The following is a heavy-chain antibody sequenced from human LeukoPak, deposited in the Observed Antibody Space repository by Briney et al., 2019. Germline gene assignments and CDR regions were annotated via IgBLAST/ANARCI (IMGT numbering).Heavy chain of an antibody. D-gene: IGHD2-15*01. J-gene: IGHJ4*02. CDR3: ARGADTHFDY. V-gene: IGHV3-13*04. CDR2: IGTAGDT. CDR1: GFTFSNYD. Sequence: SGESLRLSCAASGFTFSNYDMHWVRQATGKGLEWVSAIGTAGDTYYQGSVRGRFTMSRENAKNSLYLQMNSLTAGDTAVYYCARGADTHFDYWGQGILVTVSS.